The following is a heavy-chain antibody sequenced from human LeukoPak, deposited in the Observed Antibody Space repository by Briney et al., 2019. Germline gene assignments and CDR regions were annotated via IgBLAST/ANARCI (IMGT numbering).Heavy chain of an antibody. V-gene: IGHV1-46*01. D-gene: IGHD3-22*01. J-gene: IGHJ3*02. CDR2: INPSGGST. CDR1: GYTFTSYY. CDR3: ARDRDTYYYDSSGFDI. Sequence: ASVTVSFKASGYTFTSYYMHWVRQAPGQGLEWMGIINPSGGSTSYAQKFQGRVTMTRDTSTGTVYMELSSLRSEDTAVYYCARDRDTYYYDSSGFDIWGQGTTVTVSS.